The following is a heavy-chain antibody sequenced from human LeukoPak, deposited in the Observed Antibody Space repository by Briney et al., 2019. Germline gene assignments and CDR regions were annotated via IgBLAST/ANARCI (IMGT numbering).Heavy chain of an antibody. J-gene: IGHJ6*03. D-gene: IGHD6-13*01. CDR3: AREAGYSSSWKPEGDYYYYMDV. CDR1: GGSFSDYW. Sequence: SETLSLTCAVYGGSFSDYWWTWIRQSPGKGLEWIGYIFYSGSTNYNPSLESRVTISVDTSKNQFSLKLSSVTAADTAVYYCAREAGYSSSWKPEGDYYYYMDVWGKGTTVTISS. V-gene: IGHV4-59*01. CDR2: IFYSGST.